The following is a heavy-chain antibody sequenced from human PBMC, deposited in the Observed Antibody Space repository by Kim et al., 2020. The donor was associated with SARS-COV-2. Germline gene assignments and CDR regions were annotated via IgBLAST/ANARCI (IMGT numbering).Heavy chain of an antibody. V-gene: IGHV1-3*04. J-gene: IGHJ6*02. CDR3: ARQSNMDV. CDR1: GYTFTSSG. Sequence: ASVKVSCKASGYTFTSSGISWARQAPGQRLEWMGWINTANGNTNYSQKFQDRVTISRDTSARTAYMELNSLRSEDAAVYYCARQSNMDVWGQGTPVTVSS. CDR2: INTANGNT.